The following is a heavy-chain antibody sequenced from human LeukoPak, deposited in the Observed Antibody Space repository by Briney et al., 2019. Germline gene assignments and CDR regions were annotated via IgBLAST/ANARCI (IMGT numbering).Heavy chain of an antibody. CDR2: IYYTGST. V-gene: IGHV4-31*03. Sequence: PSETLSLTCTVSRGSISSTGYYWSWIRQHPGKGLEWIGYIYYTGSTYYNPSLKSRITISIDTSKNQFSLKLSSLTAADTAVYYCARDAGGSGYSDWGQGTLVTVSS. J-gene: IGHJ4*02. CDR1: RGSISSTGYY. CDR3: ARDAGGSGYSD. D-gene: IGHD3-22*01.